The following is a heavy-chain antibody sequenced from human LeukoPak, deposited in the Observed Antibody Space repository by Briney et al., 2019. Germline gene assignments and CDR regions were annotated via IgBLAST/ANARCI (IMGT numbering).Heavy chain of an antibody. V-gene: IGHV3-23*01. CDR2: IRGSGNPT. CDR1: GFIFSAYA. Sequence: GGSLRLSCAASGFIFSAYAMSWVRQAPGKGLEWISGIRGSGNPTSYAGSAKGRFTISRDNSKNTIYLQMNSLRAEDTAVYYCAKFRGAGTIRWHFEYWGQGTLVTVSS. J-gene: IGHJ4*02. CDR3: AKFRGAGTIRWHFEY. D-gene: IGHD1-7*01.